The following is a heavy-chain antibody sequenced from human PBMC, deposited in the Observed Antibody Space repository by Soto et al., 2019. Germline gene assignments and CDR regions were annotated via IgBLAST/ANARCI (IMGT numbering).Heavy chain of an antibody. CDR3: VRAVNGAHQYFDP. V-gene: IGHV3-7*05. D-gene: IGHD4-17*01. CDR2: MNEYGSER. J-gene: IGHJ5*02. CDR1: GFIFSSYW. Sequence: GSLRLSCSASGFIFSSYWMSWLRQAPGKGLEWVASMNEYGSERYYVDSVKGRFTISRDDSKNSLYLQINSLETEDTALYYCVRAVNGAHQYFDPWGQGTLVTVSS.